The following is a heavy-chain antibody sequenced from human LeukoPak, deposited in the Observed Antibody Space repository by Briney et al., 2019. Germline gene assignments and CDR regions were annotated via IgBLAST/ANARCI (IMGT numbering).Heavy chain of an antibody. J-gene: IGHJ4*02. CDR3: ERGSIAPDY. Sequence: SETLSLTCTVSGDSINNSSYYWGWSRQPPGKGLEWIGSIHYSGSTYYNPSLKSRVTISVDTSKNHLSLRLRSVTAADTAVYYCERGSIAPDYWGQGILVTVSS. D-gene: IGHD6-6*01. V-gene: IGHV4-39*02. CDR2: IHYSGST. CDR1: GDSINNSSYY.